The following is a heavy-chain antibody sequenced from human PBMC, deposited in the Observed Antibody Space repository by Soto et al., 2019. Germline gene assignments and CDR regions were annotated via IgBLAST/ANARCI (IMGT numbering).Heavy chain of an antibody. CDR1: GYTFTSYA. CDR3: ARSLYRVVPASRGPGYFDL. D-gene: IGHD2-15*01. V-gene: IGHV1-3*01. J-gene: IGHJ2*01. CDR2: INAGNGNT. Sequence: ASVKVSCKASGYTFTSYAMHWVRQAPGQRLEWMGWINAGNGNTKYSQRFQGRVTITRDTSASTAYMELSSLRSEDTAVYNCARSLYRVVPASRGPGYFDLWGRGTLVTFSS.